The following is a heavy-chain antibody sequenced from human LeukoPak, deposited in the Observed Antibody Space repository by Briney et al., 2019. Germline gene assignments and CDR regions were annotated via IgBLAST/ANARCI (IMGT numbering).Heavy chain of an antibody. J-gene: IGHJ4*02. V-gene: IGHV4-30-2*01. D-gene: IGHD6-13*01. CDR3: ARIAAAGSGSPFDY. CDR1: GGSISSGGYS. CDR2: IYHSGST. Sequence: KSSETLSLTCAVSGGSISSGGYSWSWIRQPPGKGLEWIGYIYHSGSTYYNPSLKSRVTISVDRSKNQFSLKLSSVTAADTAVYYCARIAAAGSGSPFDYWGQGTLVTVSS.